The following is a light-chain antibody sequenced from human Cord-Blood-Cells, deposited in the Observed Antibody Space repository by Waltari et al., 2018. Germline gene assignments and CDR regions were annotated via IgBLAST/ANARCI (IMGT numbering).Light chain of an antibody. J-gene: IGKJ1*01. CDR2: KAS. V-gene: IGKV1-5*03. Sequence: DIKMTPLPSNLTASVGASITIICRDSESIRSWLAWYQQQPGKAPNLLIYKASRLDSGVASRFSGSGSGTEFTLTISSLEPDDFATDYCEQYNSAWTFGQGTKVESK. CDR3: EQYNSAWT. CDR1: ESIRSW.